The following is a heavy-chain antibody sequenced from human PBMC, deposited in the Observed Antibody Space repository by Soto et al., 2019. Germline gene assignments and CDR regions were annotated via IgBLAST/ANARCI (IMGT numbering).Heavy chain of an antibody. CDR2: IYYSGYT. D-gene: IGHD3-3*01. CDR1: GVSISNGSYY. V-gene: IGHV4-31*03. Sequence: SETLSLTCTVSGVSISNGSYYWNWIRQHPGRDLEWIGYIYYSGYTSYNPSLRSRVTMSVDTSKNQFSLKLISVTAADTAVYYCTRENNLGVIIPAWFDPWGQGALVTVSS. CDR3: TRENNLGVIIPAWFDP. J-gene: IGHJ5*02.